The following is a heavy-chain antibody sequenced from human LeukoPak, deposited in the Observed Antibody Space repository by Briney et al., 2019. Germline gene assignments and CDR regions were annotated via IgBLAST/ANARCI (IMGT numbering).Heavy chain of an antibody. J-gene: IGHJ6*02. V-gene: IGHV4-59*08. D-gene: IGHD1-26*01. CDR3: AGSYNNAGYFYYGMDA. CDR2: IYYSGST. CDR1: GGSINTYY. Sequence: SETLSLTCTVSGGSINTYYWSWIRQPPGKGLEWIGYIYYSGSTDYNPSLKSRVTISLDTSKNQFSLRLSSVTAADTAVYYCAGSYNNAGYFYYGMDAWGQGTTVTVSS.